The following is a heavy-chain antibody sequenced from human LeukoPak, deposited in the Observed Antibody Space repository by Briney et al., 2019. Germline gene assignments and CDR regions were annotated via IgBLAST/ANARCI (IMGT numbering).Heavy chain of an antibody. Sequence: GGSLRLSCAASGFTFSSYGMSWVRQAPGKGLEWVSAISGSGGSTYYADSVKGRFTISRDNSKNTLYLQMNSLRAEDTAVYYCAKGSSSGFRYYFDYWGQGTLVTVSS. V-gene: IGHV3-23*01. CDR2: ISGSGGST. CDR3: AKGSSSGFRYYFDY. J-gene: IGHJ4*02. CDR1: GFTFSSYG. D-gene: IGHD2-2*01.